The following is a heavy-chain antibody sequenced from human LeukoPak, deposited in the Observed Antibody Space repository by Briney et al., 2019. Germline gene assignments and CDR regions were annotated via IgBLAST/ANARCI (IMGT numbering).Heavy chain of an antibody. D-gene: IGHD6-19*01. Sequence: PGGSLRLSCAASGFTFNSYGMHWVRQAPGKGLEWVAVISYDGSNKYYADSVKGRFTISRDNSKNTLYLQMNSLRAEDTAVYYCAKDSSSGWPNQLGMFDYWGQGTLVTVSS. CDR2: ISYDGSNK. CDR3: AKDSSSGWPNQLGMFDY. CDR1: GFTFNSYG. V-gene: IGHV3-30*18. J-gene: IGHJ4*02.